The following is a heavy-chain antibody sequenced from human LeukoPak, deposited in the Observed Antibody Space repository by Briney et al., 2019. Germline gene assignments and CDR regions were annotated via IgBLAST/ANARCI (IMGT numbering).Heavy chain of an antibody. D-gene: IGHD4-17*01. V-gene: IGHV4-34*01. Sequence: PSETLSLTCAVYVGSFSGYYWSWIRQPPGKGLEWIGEINHSGSTNYNPSLKSRVTISVDTSKNQFSLKLSSVTAADTAVYYCARVLKDYGDIEYFQHWGQGTLVTVSS. CDR3: ARVLKDYGDIEYFQH. CDR1: VGSFSGYY. CDR2: INHSGST. J-gene: IGHJ1*01.